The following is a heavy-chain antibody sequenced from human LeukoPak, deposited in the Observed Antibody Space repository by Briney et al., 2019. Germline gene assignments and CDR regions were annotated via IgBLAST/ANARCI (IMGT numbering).Heavy chain of an antibody. D-gene: IGHD2-21*01. J-gene: IGHJ4*02. Sequence: GGSLRLSCAASGFTFSNYAMNWVRQAPGKGLEWVSGISGSGGSTYYADSVKGRFTISRDNFKNTLFMKMNSLRAEDAAVYYCAKSGGDYWGQGTLVTVSS. CDR3: AKSGGDY. V-gene: IGHV3-23*01. CDR2: ISGSGGST. CDR1: GFTFSNYA.